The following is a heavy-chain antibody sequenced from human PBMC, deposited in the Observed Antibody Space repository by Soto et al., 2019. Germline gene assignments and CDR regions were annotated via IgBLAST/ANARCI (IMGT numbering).Heavy chain of an antibody. D-gene: IGHD5-12*01. CDR1: GGTFSTYA. J-gene: IGHJ6*02. CDR2: IIPIFGTA. V-gene: IGHV1-69*01. Sequence: QVQLVQSGAEVKKPGSSVKVSCKASGGTFSTYAINWVRQAPGQGLEWMGGIIPIFGTANYAQKFQGRITITADESTSKGDMELSSLTPEDTAVYCGAGGGYKGGGDYGVDVWGQGTTVTVSS. CDR3: AGGGYKGGGDYGVDV.